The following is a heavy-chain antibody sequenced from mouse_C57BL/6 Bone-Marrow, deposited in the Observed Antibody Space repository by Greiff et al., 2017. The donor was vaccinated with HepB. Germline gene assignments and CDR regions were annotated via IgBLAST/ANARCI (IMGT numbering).Heavy chain of an antibody. Sequence: VHVKQSGPELVKPGASVKMSCKASGYTFTDYNMHWVKQSHGMSLEWIGYINPNNGGTSYNQKFKGKATLTVNKSSSTAYMELRSLTSEDSAVYYCARYDYYAMDYWGQGTSVTVSS. CDR2: INPNNGGT. J-gene: IGHJ4*01. CDR1: GYTFTDYN. CDR3: ARYDYYAMDY. V-gene: IGHV1-22*01.